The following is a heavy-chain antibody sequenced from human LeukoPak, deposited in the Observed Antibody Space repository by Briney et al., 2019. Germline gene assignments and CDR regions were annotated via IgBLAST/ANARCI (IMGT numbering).Heavy chain of an antibody. D-gene: IGHD3-10*01. CDR3: VKCPGFGELLDYFDY. CDR1: GFTFSSYA. CDR2: IGSNGGST. V-gene: IGHV3-64D*06. Sequence: PGGSLRLSCSASGFTFSSYAMHWVRQAPGKGLEYVSAIGSNGGSTYYADSVEGRFTISRDNSKNTLYLQMSSLRAEDTAVYYCVKCPGFGELLDYFDYWGQGTLVTVSS. J-gene: IGHJ4*02.